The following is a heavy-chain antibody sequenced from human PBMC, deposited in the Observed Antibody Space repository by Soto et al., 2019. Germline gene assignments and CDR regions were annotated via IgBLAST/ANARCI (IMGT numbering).Heavy chain of an antibody. CDR3: ARSYSSSWQAFDY. V-gene: IGHV1-2*02. D-gene: IGHD6-13*01. CDR2: VNPNSGGT. Sequence: ASVKVSCKASGYTFTGYYMHWVRQAPGQGLEWMGWVNPNSGGTNYAQKFQGRVTMTRDTSISTAYMELSRLRSDDTAVYYCARSYSSSWQAFDYWGQGTLVTVSS. J-gene: IGHJ4*02. CDR1: GYTFTGYY.